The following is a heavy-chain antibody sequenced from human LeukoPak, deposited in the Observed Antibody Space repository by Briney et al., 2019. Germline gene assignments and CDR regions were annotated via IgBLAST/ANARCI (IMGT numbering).Heavy chain of an antibody. J-gene: IGHJ4*02. CDR3: ARAVRGYSYAYLPY. CDR1: GYTFSSYG. CDR2: ISAYDGNT. D-gene: IGHD5-18*01. Sequence: AASVKVSCKASGYTFSSYGISWVRQAPGQGLEWMGWISAYDGNTNYAQKLQGRVTMTTVTSTSTAYMELRSLRSDDTAVYYCARAVRGYSYAYLPYWGQGTLVTVSS. V-gene: IGHV1-18*01.